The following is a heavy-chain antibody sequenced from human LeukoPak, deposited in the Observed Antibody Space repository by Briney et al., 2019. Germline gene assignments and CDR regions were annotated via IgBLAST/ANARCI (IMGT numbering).Heavy chain of an antibody. V-gene: IGHV3-30*04. D-gene: IGHD3-10*01. Sequence: GRSLRLYCAASGLTFRSSAMHWVRQAPGKGLQWVALLSYDGSTEYHADSVKGRFTIYRDTSKNTLYLQMNSLRAEDTAVYYCARALWVGSYFDYWGQGTRVTVSS. CDR1: GLTFRSSA. CDR2: LSYDGSTE. CDR3: ARALWVGSYFDY. J-gene: IGHJ4*02.